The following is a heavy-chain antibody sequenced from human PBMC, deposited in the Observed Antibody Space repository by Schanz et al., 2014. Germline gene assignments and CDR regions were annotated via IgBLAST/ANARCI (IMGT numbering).Heavy chain of an antibody. CDR2: INPNSRDT. CDR1: GDTLSSYG. V-gene: IGHV1-2*04. D-gene: IGHD6-6*01. Sequence: QVQLVQSGAEVKKPGSSVTVSCKASGDTLSSYGISWVRQAPGQGLEWMGWINPNSRDTNYAQKFQGWVTMTRDTSISTAYMDLRSLRSDDTAVYYCARDQSPYTNSSDVRYFDYWGQGSLVTVSS. CDR3: ARDQSPYTNSSDVRYFDY. J-gene: IGHJ4*02.